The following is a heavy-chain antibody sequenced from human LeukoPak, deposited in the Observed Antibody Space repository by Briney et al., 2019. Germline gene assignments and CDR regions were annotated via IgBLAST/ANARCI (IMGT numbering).Heavy chain of an antibody. V-gene: IGHV3-23*01. CDR2: ISGSGGST. Sequence: GRSLRLSCAASGFTFSSYAMSWVRQAPGKGLEWVSAISGSGGSTYYADSVKGRFTISRDNSKNTLYLQMNSLRAEDTAVYYCAKDRAPPLFYFDYWGQGTLVTVSS. CDR3: AKDRAPPLFYFDY. D-gene: IGHD2-21*01. J-gene: IGHJ4*02. CDR1: GFTFSSYA.